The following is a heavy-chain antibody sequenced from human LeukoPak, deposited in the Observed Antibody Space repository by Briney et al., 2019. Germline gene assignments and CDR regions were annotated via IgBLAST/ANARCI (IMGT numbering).Heavy chain of an antibody. V-gene: IGHV3-11*01. CDR1: GFTFNDCY. CDR3: ARDRSRMVRGIDALDL. Sequence: GGSLRLSCAASGFTFNDCYMNWIRQAPGKGLGRVSYIISSGRTRYYADSLKGRFTISRDNAGNSLYLQTDSLRADDTAVYYCARDRSRMVRGIDALDLWGQGTMVTVSS. D-gene: IGHD3-10*01. CDR2: IISSGRTR. J-gene: IGHJ3*01.